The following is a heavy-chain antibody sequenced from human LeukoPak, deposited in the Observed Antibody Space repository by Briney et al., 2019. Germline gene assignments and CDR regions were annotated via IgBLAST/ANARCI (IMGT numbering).Heavy chain of an antibody. V-gene: IGHV3-30*02. Sequence: GGSLRLSCAASGFTFSSYGMHWVRQTPGKGLEWVAFVRFDGSNKYYADSVKGRFTISRDNSKSTLYLQMNSLRAEDTAVYYCAKVNDYNNYLLDYWGQGTLVSVSS. D-gene: IGHD4-11*01. CDR3: AKVNDYNNYLLDY. CDR2: VRFDGSNK. J-gene: IGHJ4*02. CDR1: GFTFSSYG.